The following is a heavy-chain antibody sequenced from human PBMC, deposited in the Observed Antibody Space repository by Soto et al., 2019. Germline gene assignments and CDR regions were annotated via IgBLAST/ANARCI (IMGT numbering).Heavy chain of an antibody. CDR1: GFTFSSYG. J-gene: IGHJ6*02. CDR2: IWYDGSNK. CDR3: ARVSLGYCSGGSCYSHYYYGMDV. V-gene: IGHV3-33*01. D-gene: IGHD2-15*01. Sequence: LRLSCAASGFTFSSYGMHWVRQAPVKGLDWVAVIWYDGSNKYYADSVKGRFTISRDNSKNTLYLQMNSLRAEDTAVYYCARVSLGYCSGGSCYSHYYYGMDVWGQGTTVTVSS.